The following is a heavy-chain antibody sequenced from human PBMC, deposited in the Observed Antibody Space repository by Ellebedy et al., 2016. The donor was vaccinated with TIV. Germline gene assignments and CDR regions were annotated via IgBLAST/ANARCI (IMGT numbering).Heavy chain of an antibody. CDR3: AKDPERWLGNWHFDL. J-gene: IGHJ2*01. D-gene: IGHD5-24*01. CDR1: GFTFSSYE. V-gene: IGHV3-7*03. Sequence: GGSLRLSCAASGFTFSSYEMNWVRQAPGKGLEWVANIKQDGSEKYYADSVKGRFTISRDNAKNSLYLQMNSLRAEDMALYYCAKDPERWLGNWHFDLWGRGTLVTVSS. CDR2: IKQDGSEK.